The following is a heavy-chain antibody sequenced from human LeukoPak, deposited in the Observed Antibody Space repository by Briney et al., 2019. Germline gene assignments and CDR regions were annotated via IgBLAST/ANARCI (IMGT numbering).Heavy chain of an antibody. J-gene: IGHJ4*02. CDR2: IHDSDDT. D-gene: IGHD3-3*01. CDR1: GGSISSYY. Sequence: SETLSLTCTVSGGSISSYYWSWIRQSPGKGLEWIGYIHDSDDTYYSPSLKSRVTISVDTSKNQFSLRVNSMTAADTAVYYCARGRRTIFGVVTPHFDYWGQGTLVTVSS. V-gene: IGHV4-59*01. CDR3: ARGRRTIFGVVTPHFDY.